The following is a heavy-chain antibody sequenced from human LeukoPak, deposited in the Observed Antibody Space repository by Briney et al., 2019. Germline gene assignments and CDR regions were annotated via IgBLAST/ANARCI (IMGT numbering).Heavy chain of an antibody. V-gene: IGHV3-11*06. J-gene: IGHJ4*02. D-gene: IGHD6-13*01. CDR3: ARDSVPAAGTYFDY. Sequence: GGSLRLSCAASGFTFSDYYMSWIRQAPGKGLEWVSYISSSSSYTNYADSVKGRFTISRDNAKNSLYLQMNSLRDEDTAVYYCARDSVPAAGTYFDYWGQGTLVTVSS. CDR1: GFTFSDYY. CDR2: ISSSSSYT.